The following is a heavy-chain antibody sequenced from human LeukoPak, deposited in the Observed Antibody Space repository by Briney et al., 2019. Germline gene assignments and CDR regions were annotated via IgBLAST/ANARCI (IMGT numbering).Heavy chain of an antibody. CDR2: IYYSGST. D-gene: IGHD2-2*01. J-gene: IGHJ4*02. V-gene: IGHV4-59*08. Sequence: SETLSLTCTVPGGSISSYYWSWIRQPPGKGLEWIGYIYYSGSTNYNPSLKSRVTISVDTSKNQFSLKLSSVTAADTAVYYCARIYCSSTSCYGDRFFDYWGQGTLVTVSS. CDR1: GGSISSYY. CDR3: ARIYCSSTSCYGDRFFDY.